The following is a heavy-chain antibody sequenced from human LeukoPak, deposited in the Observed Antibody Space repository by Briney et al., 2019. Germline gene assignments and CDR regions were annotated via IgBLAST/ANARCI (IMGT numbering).Heavy chain of an antibody. CDR3: ARSWEYQRPYYMDV. D-gene: IGHD2-2*01. J-gene: IGHJ6*03. CDR2: ISSSGSTI. V-gene: IGHV3-11*01. Sequence: PGGSLRLSCAASGFTFSDYYMSWIRQAPGKGLEWVSYISSSGSTIYYADSVKGRFTISRDNAKNSLYLQMNSLRAEDTAVYYCARSWEYQRPYYMDVWGKGTTVTVSS. CDR1: GFTFSDYY.